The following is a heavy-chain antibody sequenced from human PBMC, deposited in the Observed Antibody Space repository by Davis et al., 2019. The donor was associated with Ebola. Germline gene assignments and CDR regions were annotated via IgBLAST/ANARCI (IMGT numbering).Heavy chain of an antibody. CDR3: ARDHQANWFDP. V-gene: IGHV4-59*01. D-gene: IGHD2-2*01. Sequence: SETLSLTCTVSSGSISSYYWSWIRQPPGKGLEWIGYIYYSGGTNYNPSLKSRVTISLDTSKKQFSLRLSSVTAADTAVYYCARDHQANWFDPWGQRTLVTVSS. CDR1: SGSISSYY. CDR2: IYYSGGT. J-gene: IGHJ5*02.